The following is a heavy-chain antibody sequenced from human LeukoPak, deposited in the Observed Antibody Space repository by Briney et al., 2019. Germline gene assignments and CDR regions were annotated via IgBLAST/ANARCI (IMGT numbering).Heavy chain of an antibody. D-gene: IGHD3-10*01. V-gene: IGHV3-30-3*01. CDR2: ISDDGSRQ. Sequence: GGSLRLSCAATGFTFSNYAIHWGRQAPGKGLEWVAFISDDGSRQHYADSVKGRFTISRDNSKNTLNLQMSSLRAEDTAVYYCVKDRTGTYTLDYWGQGTLVTVSS. J-gene: IGHJ4*02. CDR3: VKDRTGTYTLDY. CDR1: GFTFSNYA.